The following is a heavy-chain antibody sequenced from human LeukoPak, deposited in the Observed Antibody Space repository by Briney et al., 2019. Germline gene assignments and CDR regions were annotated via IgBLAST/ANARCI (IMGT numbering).Heavy chain of an antibody. J-gene: IGHJ4*02. CDR3: ARVRGQYSSGWYVFDY. CDR1: GGTFSSYA. CDR2: IIPILGIA. V-gene: IGHV1-69*04. D-gene: IGHD6-19*01. Sequence: ASVKVSCKASGGTFSSYAVSWVRQAPGQGLEWMGRIIPILGIANYAQKFQGRVTITADKSTSTAYMELSRLRSEDTAVYYCARVRGQYSSGWYVFDYWGQGTLVTVSS.